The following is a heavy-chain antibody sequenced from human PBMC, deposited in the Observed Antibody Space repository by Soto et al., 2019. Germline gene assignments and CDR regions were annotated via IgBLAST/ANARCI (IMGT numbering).Heavy chain of an antibody. Sequence: QVTLKESGPVLVKPTETLTLTCTVSGFSLSNARMGVTWIRQPPGKALEWLAHIFSNDEKSYSTSLKSRLTISKDTSNSQVVLTTTNMDPVDTGTYYCARINDFLTGFDYWGQGTLVTVSS. V-gene: IGHV2-26*01. CDR3: ARINDFLTGFDY. D-gene: IGHD3-9*01. CDR1: GFSLSNARMG. CDR2: IFSNDEK. J-gene: IGHJ4*02.